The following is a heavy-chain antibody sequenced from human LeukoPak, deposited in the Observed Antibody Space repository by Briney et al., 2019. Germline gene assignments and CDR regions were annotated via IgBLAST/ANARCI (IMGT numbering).Heavy chain of an antibody. Sequence: SGGSLRLSCAASGFTFSSYEMNWVRQAPGKGLEWVSYISSSGSTIYYADSVKGRFTVSRDNAENSLYLQMNSLRAEGTAVYHCARGSYRPDYWGQGTLVTVSS. CDR2: ISSSGSTI. J-gene: IGHJ4*02. V-gene: IGHV3-48*03. D-gene: IGHD1-26*01. CDR1: GFTFSSYE. CDR3: ARGSYRPDY.